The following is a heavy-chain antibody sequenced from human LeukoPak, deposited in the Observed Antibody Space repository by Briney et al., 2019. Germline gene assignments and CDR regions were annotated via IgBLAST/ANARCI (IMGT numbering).Heavy chain of an antibody. J-gene: IGHJ4*02. CDR1: GFTFSSYS. CDR3: ARVPGRTRYFDS. V-gene: IGHV3-21*01. Sequence: GGSLRLSCAASGFTFSSYSMNWVRQAPGKGLEWVSSISSSSSYIYYADSVKGRFTISRDNAKNSLYLQVNSLRAEDTAVYYCARVPGRTRYFDSWGQGILVTVSS. D-gene: IGHD1-26*01. CDR2: ISSSSSYI.